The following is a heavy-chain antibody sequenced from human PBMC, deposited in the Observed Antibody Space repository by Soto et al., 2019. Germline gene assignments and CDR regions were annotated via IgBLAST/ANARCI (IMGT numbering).Heavy chain of an antibody. CDR2: VYTSSGGT. CDR1: GYTFSIYH. J-gene: IGHJ6*02. Sequence: QVQLVQSGSEVKQPGASVKVSCKASGYTFSIYHLHWVRQAPGQGLEWMGWVYTSSGGTTYAQSFEGRVTMTRDTSINTAYMELSRLTSDDTAVYYCAKEMQRGLDVWGQGTTVIVSS. CDR3: AKEMQRGLDV. V-gene: IGHV1-2*02.